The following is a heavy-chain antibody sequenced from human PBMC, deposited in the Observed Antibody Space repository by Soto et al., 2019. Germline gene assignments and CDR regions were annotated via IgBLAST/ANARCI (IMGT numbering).Heavy chain of an antibody. V-gene: IGHV3-30*03. CDR2: ISSDGNNK. J-gene: IGHJ4*02. CDR3: AAGLSFFDS. D-gene: IGHD3-16*01. Sequence: QVQLVESGGGVVQPGKSLRLSCAASGFSFTSYGMNWVRQAPGKGLEWVTLISSDGNNKYYAESVKGRSTIPRDNSKTPLYLQMNRLRAEDTAVYYCAAGLSFFDSCGQGTLVTVSS. CDR1: GFSFTSYG.